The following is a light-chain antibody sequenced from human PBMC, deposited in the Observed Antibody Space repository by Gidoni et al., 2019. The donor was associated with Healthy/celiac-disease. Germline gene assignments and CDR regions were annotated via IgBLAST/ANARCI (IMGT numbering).Light chain of an antibody. Sequence: QSVLTQPPSASGTPGQRVTLSCSGSSSNIGSNYVYWYQQLPGTAPQLLIYRNNQRPSGVPSPFSCSKSGTPASPAIRWLRSGGGGDYFWAAWDCSPGCWVVGRGTKLTVL. CDR1: SSNIGSNY. CDR3: AAWDCSPGCWV. J-gene: IGLJ3*02. V-gene: IGLV1-47*01. CDR2: RNN.